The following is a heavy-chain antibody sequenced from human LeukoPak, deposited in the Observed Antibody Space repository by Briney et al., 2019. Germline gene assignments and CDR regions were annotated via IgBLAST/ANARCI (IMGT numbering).Heavy chain of an antibody. CDR1: GGSISSSSYY. D-gene: IGHD4-17*01. J-gene: IGHJ4*02. CDR2: IYYSGST. V-gene: IGHV4-39*01. CDR3: ARYGDYPFDY. Sequence: SETLSLTCTVSGGSISSSSYYWGWIRQPPGEGLEWIGSIYYSGSTYYNPSLKSRVTISVDTSKNQFSLKLSSVTAADTAVYYCARYGDYPFDYWGQGTLVTVSS.